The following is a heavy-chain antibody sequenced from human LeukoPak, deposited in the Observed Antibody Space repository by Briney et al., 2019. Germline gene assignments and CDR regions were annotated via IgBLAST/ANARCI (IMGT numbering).Heavy chain of an antibody. J-gene: IGHJ4*02. CDR2: ISYDGSKK. Sequence: PGGSLRLSCAASGFIFSSYAMHWVRQAPGKGLEWVAVISYDGSKKYYADSVKRRFTISRDNSKNTLYLQMNSLRAEDTAVYYCARDYGNGGDYFDYWGQGTLVTVSS. CDR1: GFIFSSYA. CDR3: ARDYGNGGDYFDY. D-gene: IGHD7-27*01. V-gene: IGHV3-30-3*01.